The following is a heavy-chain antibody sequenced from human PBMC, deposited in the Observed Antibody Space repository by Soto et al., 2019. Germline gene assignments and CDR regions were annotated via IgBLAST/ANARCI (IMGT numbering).Heavy chain of an antibody. CDR3: ERGSDILTVYSIDY. CDR1: GFTVSSNY. Sequence: PGGSLRLSCAASGFTVSSNYMSWVRQAPGKGLEWVSVIYSGGSTYYADSVKGRFTISRHNSKNTLYLQMNSLRAEDTAVYYCERGSDILTVYSIDYWGQGTLVTVFS. J-gene: IGHJ4*02. V-gene: IGHV3-53*04. CDR2: IYSGGST. D-gene: IGHD3-9*01.